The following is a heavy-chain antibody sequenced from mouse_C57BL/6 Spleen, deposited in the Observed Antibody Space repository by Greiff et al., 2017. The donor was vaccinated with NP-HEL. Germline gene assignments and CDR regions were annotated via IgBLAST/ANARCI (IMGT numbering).Heavy chain of an antibody. Sequence: DVQLQESGPGLVKPSQSLSLTCSVTGYSITSGYYWNWIRQFPGNKLEWMGYISYDGSNNYNPSLKNRISITRDTSKTQFFLKLNSVTTEDTATYYCAREGYYGSSSYWYFDVWGTGTTVTVSS. V-gene: IGHV3-6*01. CDR1: GYSITSGYY. D-gene: IGHD1-1*01. CDR3: AREGYYGSSSYWYFDV. J-gene: IGHJ1*03. CDR2: ISYDGSN.